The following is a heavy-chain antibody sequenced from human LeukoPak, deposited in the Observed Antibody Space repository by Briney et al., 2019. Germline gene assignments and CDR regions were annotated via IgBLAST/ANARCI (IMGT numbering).Heavy chain of an antibody. CDR2: IKSNSDTI. CDR1: GFTFNTYS. D-gene: IGHD3-3*01. CDR3: ARSLEFDY. V-gene: IGHV3-48*02. Sequence: PGGSLRLSCAASGFTFNTYSMNWVRQAPGKGLEWVSYIKSNSDTIYYADSVKGRFTISRDNAKNSLYLQMNSLRDEDTAVYYCARSLEFDYWGQGTLVTVSS. J-gene: IGHJ4*02.